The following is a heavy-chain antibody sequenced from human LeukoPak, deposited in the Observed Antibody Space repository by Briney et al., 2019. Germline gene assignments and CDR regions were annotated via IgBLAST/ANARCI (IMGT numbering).Heavy chain of an antibody. V-gene: IGHV3-7*04. J-gene: IGHJ4*02. CDR1: GFTFSSSW. CDR3: ARGLGDFDY. CDR2: IKQDGSEK. Sequence: GGSLRLSCAASGFTFSSSWMSWVRQAPGKGLEWVANIKQDGSEKYYVDSVKGRFTISRDNTKKSLYLQMNGLRAEDTAVYYCARGLGDFDYWGQGTLVTVSS. D-gene: IGHD1-26*01.